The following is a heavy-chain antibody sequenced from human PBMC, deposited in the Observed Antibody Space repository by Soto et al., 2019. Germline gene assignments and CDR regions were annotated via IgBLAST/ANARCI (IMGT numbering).Heavy chain of an antibody. Sequence: QVQLQESGPGLVKPSQTLSLTCTVSGGSISSGGYYWSWIRQHPGKGLEWIGYIYYSGSTYYNPSLKSRVTITGDTSKNQFSLKLSSVTAADTAVYYCARDRHGSGRGWFDPWGQGTLVTVSS. V-gene: IGHV4-31*03. J-gene: IGHJ5*02. CDR2: IYYSGST. CDR3: ARDRHGSGRGWFDP. CDR1: GGSISSGGYY. D-gene: IGHD3-10*01.